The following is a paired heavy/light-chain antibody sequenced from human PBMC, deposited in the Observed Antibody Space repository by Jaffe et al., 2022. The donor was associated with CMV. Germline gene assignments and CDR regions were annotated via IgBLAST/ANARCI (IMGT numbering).Heavy chain of an antibody. Sequence: QIQLVQSGAEVRKPGASVKVSCKVSGYTLIELSMHWVRQAPGKGLEWMGGFDPEDGETIYAQKFQGRVTMTEDTSTDTAYMELTSLRSEDTAVYYCATEGTYYYGSGIQSHFDYWGQGTLVTVSS. J-gene: IGHJ4*02. V-gene: IGHV1-24*01. CDR1: GYTLIELS. CDR3: ATEGTYYYGSGIQSHFDY. CDR2: FDPEDGET. D-gene: IGHD3-10*01.
Light chain of an antibody. CDR2: DVS. CDR1: SSDVVDYNF. V-gene: IGLV2-14*03. J-gene: IGLJ3*02. Sequence: QSALTQPASVSGSPGQSITISCTGTSSDVVDYNFVSWYQKHPGGAPKLLIYDVSNRPSGVSNRFSGSKSGNTASLTISGLRAEDEAEYYCSSYTSSRTRVFGGGTKLTVL. CDR3: SSYTSSRTRV.